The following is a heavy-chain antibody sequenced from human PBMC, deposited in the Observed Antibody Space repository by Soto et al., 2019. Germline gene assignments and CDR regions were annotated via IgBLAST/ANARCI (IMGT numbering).Heavy chain of an antibody. J-gene: IGHJ4*02. V-gene: IGHV4-34*01. CDR2: INHSGST. CDR1: GGSFSGYY. CDR3: ARDKISGLFDY. Sequence: SETLSLTCAVYGGSFSGYYWTWIRQPPGTGLEWIGEINHSGSTNYNPSLKSRVTISVDTSKNQFSLKLTSVTAADTAVYYCARDKISGLFDYWGQGNLVTVSS. D-gene: IGHD5-12*01.